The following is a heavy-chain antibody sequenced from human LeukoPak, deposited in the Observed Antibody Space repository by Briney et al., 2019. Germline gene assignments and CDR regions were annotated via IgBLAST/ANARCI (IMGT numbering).Heavy chain of an antibody. J-gene: IGHJ5*02. V-gene: IGHV1-2*02. CDR2: INPNSGGG. CDR1: GYTFTGYY. D-gene: IGHD5/OR15-5a*01. Sequence: ASVTVSCKAPGYTFTGYYMPWVRQAPGQGLEWMGWINPNSGGGNYAQEVQGRVTMTRDTSISKAYLELSRLRPDDPDAYYCSDSVYWFDPWGQGTLVTVSS. CDR3: SDSVYWFDP.